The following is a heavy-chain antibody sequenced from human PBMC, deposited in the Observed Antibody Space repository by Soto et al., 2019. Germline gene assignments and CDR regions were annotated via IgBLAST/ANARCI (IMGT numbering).Heavy chain of an antibody. CDR3: ARDRGGTDWESEAVEI. CDR1: GYSFNNYY. V-gene: IGHV1-46*02. CDR2: FNPSDGDT. D-gene: IGHD3-16*01. J-gene: IGHJ3*02. Sequence: QVNLVQSGAEVTKPGASVKLSCQASGYSFNNYYMHWVRQAPGQGLEWMGMFNPSDGDTRYAQQYDGRVSVTGDTTTSMLYMELRRLSYEDTAVYFWARDRGGTDWESEAVEIWGQGTMVTVSS.